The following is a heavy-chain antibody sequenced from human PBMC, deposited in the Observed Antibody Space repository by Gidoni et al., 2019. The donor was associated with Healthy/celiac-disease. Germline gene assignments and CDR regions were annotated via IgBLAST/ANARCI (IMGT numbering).Heavy chain of an antibody. Sequence: WIRQPPGKGLEWIGYIYYSGSTNYNPSLKSRVTISVDTSKNQFSLKLSSVTAADTAVYYCARSSGEWLDYFDYWGQGTLVTVSS. J-gene: IGHJ4*02. V-gene: IGHV4-59*01. D-gene: IGHD6-19*01. CDR3: ARSSGEWLDYFDY. CDR2: IYYSGST.